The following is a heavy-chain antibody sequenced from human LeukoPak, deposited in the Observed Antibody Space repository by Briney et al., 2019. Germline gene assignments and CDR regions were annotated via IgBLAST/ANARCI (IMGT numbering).Heavy chain of an antibody. CDR1: GGSISSGDYY. CDR3: ARGGGDYYDSSGYYYVFDY. J-gene: IGHJ4*02. D-gene: IGHD3-22*01. CDR2: IYYSGST. Sequence: SETLSLTCTVSGGSISSGDYYWSWIRQPPGKGLEWIGYIYYSGSTNYNPSLKSRVTISVDTSKNQFSLKLSSVTAADTAVYYCARGGGDYYDSSGYYYVFDYWGQGTLVTVSS. V-gene: IGHV4-61*08.